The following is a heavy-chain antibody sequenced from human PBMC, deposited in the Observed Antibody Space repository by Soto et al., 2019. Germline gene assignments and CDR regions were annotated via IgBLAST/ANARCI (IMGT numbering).Heavy chain of an antibody. CDR2: INHSGST. CDR3: ARSARYCSSTSCYLYYYHGMDV. V-gene: IGHV4-34*01. CDR1: GGSFSGYY. J-gene: IGHJ6*02. Sequence: SETLSLTCAVYGGSFSGYYWSWIRQPPGKGLEWIGEINHSGSTNYNPSLKSRVTISVDTSKNQFSLKLSSVTAADTAVYYCARSARYCSSTSCYLYYYHGMDVWGQGTTVTVSS. D-gene: IGHD2-2*01.